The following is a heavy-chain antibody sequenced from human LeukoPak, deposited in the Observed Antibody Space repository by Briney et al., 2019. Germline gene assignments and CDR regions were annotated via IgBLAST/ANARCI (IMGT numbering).Heavy chain of an antibody. CDR3: ARHSGNYYTRFDY. CDR1: GGSISSSSYY. Sequence: PSETLSLTCTVSGGSISSSSYYWGWIRQPPGKGLEWIGSIYYSGSTYYNPSLKSRVTISVDTSKNQFSLKLSSVTAADTAVYYCARHSGNYYTRFDYWGQGTLVTVSS. V-gene: IGHV4-39*01. CDR2: IYYSGST. D-gene: IGHD3-10*01. J-gene: IGHJ4*02.